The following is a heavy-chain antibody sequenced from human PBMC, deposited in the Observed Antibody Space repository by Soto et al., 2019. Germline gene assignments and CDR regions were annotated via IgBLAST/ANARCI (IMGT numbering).Heavy chain of an antibody. J-gene: IGHJ6*02. CDR2: MIPIFGTA. Sequence: SVKVSCKASGGTFSSNAISWVRQAPGQGLEWMGGMIPIFGTANYAQKFQGRVTITADESTSTAYMELSSLRSEDTAVYYCARDKAGRRFGELLGGMDVWGQGTTVTVSS. V-gene: IGHV1-69*13. CDR1: GGTFSSNA. CDR3: ARDKAGRRFGELLGGMDV. D-gene: IGHD3-10*01.